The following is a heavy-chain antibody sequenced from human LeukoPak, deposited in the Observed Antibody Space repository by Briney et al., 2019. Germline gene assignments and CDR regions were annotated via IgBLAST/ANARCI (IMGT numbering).Heavy chain of an antibody. D-gene: IGHD2-2*01. Sequence: GGSLRLSCVGSGFTFGDYGMSWVRQGPGKGLEWGVFIRSIAYGGTAEYAESVKGRFTVTRDASKSAAFLHMDSLKTDDTAVYYCSRPTAPAAAHDYWGRGTLVAVSS. CDR3: SRPTAPAAAHDY. CDR1: GFTFGDYG. V-gene: IGHV3-49*04. CDR2: IRSIAYGGTA. J-gene: IGHJ4*02.